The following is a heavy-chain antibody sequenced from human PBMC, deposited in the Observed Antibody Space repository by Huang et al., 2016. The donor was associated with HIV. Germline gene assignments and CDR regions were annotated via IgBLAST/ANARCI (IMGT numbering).Heavy chain of an antibody. J-gene: IGHJ6*03. V-gene: IGHV1-69*13. CDR2: ILPMLWRV. D-gene: IGHD3-9*01. CDR3: ASGASYEIWTPYYSGWHYSMDV. Sequence: QVHLVQSGAEVKKPGSSVRVSCTASGGSFKISGISWVRQAPGQGLEWLGGILPMLWRVNYAQKMSDRVTSTARESTTTVYMDLTSLRPEDTAVYYCASGASYEIWTPYYSGWHYSMDVWGEGTTVTVSS. CDR1: GGSFKISG.